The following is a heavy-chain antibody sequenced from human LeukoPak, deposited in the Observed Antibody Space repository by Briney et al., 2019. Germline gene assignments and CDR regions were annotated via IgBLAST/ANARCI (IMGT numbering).Heavy chain of an antibody. CDR3: ASQLVGATPIDDAFDI. D-gene: IGHD1-26*01. CDR2: IYYSGST. CDR1: GGSISSGDYY. J-gene: IGHJ3*02. V-gene: IGHV4-30-4*01. Sequence: SQTLSLTCTVSGGSISSGDYYWSWIRQPPGTGLEWIGYIYYSGSTYYNPSLKSRVTISVDTSKNQFSLKLSSVTAADTAVYYCASQLVGATPIDDAFDIWGQGTMVTVSS.